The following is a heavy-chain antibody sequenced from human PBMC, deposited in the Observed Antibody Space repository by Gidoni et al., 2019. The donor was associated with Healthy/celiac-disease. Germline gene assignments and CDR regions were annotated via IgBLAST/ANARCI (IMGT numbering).Heavy chain of an antibody. CDR3: ARGPLRYCSGGSCYETGYYYYYGMDV. V-gene: IGHV4-34*01. D-gene: IGHD2-15*01. Sequence: QVQLQQWGAGLLKPSETLSLTCAVYGGSFSGYYWSWIRQPPGKGLEWIGEINHSGSTNYNPSLKSRVTISVDTSKNQFSLKLSSVTAADTAVYYCARGPLRYCSGGSCYETGYYYYYGMDVWGQGTTVTVSS. CDR1: GGSFSGYY. CDR2: INHSGST. J-gene: IGHJ6*02.